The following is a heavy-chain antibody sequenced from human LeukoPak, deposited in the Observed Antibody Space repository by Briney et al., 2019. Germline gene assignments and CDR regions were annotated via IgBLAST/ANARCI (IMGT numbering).Heavy chain of an antibody. CDR3: ARGFYTYDQ. J-gene: IGHJ5*02. D-gene: IGHD5-24*01. Sequence: PGGSLRLSCAASGFTFSDYYMSWIPQAPGEGLEWVSSISSSDNTIYYTDSAKGRFAISRDNAKNSLYLQMKSLRAEDTAVYYCARGFYTYDQWGQGTLVTVSS. V-gene: IGHV3-11*04. CDR2: ISSSDNTI. CDR1: GFTFSDYY.